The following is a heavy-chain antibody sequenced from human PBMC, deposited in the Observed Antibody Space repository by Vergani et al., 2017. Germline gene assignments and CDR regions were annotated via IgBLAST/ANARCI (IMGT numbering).Heavy chain of an antibody. Sequence: QVQLQQWGAGLLKPSETLSLTCAVYGGSFSGYYWSWIRQPPGKGLEWIGEINHSGSTNYNPSLKSRVTISVDTSKNQFSLKLSSVTAADTAVYYCARLRTIFVRYYYMDVWGKGTTVTVSS. V-gene: IGHV4-34*01. D-gene: IGHD3-3*01. J-gene: IGHJ6*03. CDR1: GGSFSGYY. CDR3: ARLRTIFVRYYYMDV. CDR2: INHSGST.